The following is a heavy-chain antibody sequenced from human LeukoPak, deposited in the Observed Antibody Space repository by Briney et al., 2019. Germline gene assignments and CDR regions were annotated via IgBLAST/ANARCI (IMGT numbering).Heavy chain of an antibody. Sequence: SETLSLTCTVSGGSISDDYWSWLRQPPGEGLEWIAYIHYSGTTNYNPSLKSRVTISIDTSKKQFSLKVSSVTAADTAVYYCARRSNYVILTGYYIPWDYWGQGTLVTVSS. V-gene: IGHV4-59*01. CDR2: IHYSGTT. D-gene: IGHD3-9*01. J-gene: IGHJ4*02. CDR1: GGSISDDY. CDR3: ARRSNYVILTGYYIPWDY.